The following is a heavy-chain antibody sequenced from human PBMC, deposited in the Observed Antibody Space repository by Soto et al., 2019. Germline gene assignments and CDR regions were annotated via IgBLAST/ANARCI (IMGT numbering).Heavy chain of an antibody. V-gene: IGHV1-2*04. Sequence: QVQLVQSGAEVKKAGASVKVSCTASGYNFTGYYIHWVRQAPGQGLEWMGWINPDSGGTDYAPKSQGWVTMTRDTSISTAYLELSRLKSDDTAVYYCARQGSVRSVYDPFDHWGQGTLVTVSS. J-gene: IGHJ4*02. CDR1: GYNFTGYY. CDR3: ARQGSVRSVYDPFDH. D-gene: IGHD5-12*01. CDR2: INPDSGGT.